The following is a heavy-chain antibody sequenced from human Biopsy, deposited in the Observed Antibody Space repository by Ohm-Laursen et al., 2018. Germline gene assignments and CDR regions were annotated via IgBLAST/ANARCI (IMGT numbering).Heavy chain of an antibody. J-gene: IGHJ4*02. D-gene: IGHD6-19*01. CDR3: ARDRGSGWTDY. V-gene: IGHV4-4*07. CDR1: GGLNSNYY. Sequence: GTLSLTCSVSGGLNSNYYWSWVRQSAGKGLEWIGHIYYSGSTNYNPSLQSRVVMSVDTSKNQFSLRLNSVTAADTATYYCARDRGSGWTDYWGQGTLVTVSS. CDR2: IYYSGST.